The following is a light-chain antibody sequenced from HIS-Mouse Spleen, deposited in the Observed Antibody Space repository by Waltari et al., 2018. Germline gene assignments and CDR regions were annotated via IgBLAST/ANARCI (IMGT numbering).Light chain of an antibody. CDR2: EGS. CDR3: CSYAGSSTWV. CDR1: SSDVGSYNL. Sequence: QSALTQPASVSGSPGQSITISCTGTSSDVGSYNLVPWYQQHPGKATKLMIYEGSMRPSGVSNRFSGSKSGNTASLTISGLQAEDEADYYCCSYAGSSTWVFGGGTKLTVL. J-gene: IGLJ3*02. V-gene: IGLV2-23*01.